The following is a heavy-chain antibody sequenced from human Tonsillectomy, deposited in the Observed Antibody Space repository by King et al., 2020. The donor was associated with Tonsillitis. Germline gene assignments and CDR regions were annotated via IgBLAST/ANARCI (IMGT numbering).Heavy chain of an antibody. CDR3: ASGQGQYSRGWRDQTAFDI. J-gene: IGHJ3*02. CDR2: ISSSTSYI. Sequence: VQLVESGGGLVKPGVSLRLSCAASGFTFSSYSMNWVRQAPGKGLEWVSSISSSTSYIYYADSVKGRFTISRDNAKNSLYLQMNSLRAEDTGVYYCASGQGQYSRGWRDQTAFDIWGQGKMVTVSS. V-gene: IGHV3-21*01. D-gene: IGHD6-19*01. CDR1: GFTFSSYS.